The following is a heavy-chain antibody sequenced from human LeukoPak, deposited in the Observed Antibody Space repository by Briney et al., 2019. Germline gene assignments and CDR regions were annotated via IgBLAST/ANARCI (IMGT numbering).Heavy chain of an antibody. CDR2: MNQDGSEK. D-gene: IGHD1-26*01. J-gene: IGHJ4*02. CDR1: GGTFSSYA. CDR3: ARGGELLRPADY. V-gene: IGHV3-7*01. Sequence: SCKASGGTFSSYAISWVRQAPGKGLEWVANMNQDGSEKYYVDSVKGRFTISRDNAKNSLYLQMNNLRAEDTAVYYCARGGELLRPADYWGQGTLVTVSS.